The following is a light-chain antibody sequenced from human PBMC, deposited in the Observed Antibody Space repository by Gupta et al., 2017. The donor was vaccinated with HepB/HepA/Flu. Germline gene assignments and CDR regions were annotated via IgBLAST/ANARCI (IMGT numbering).Light chain of an antibody. CDR1: GSYNL. Sequence: GSYNLVSWYQQHPGKAPKLMIYEVNKRPSHVSNRFSGSKSGNTASLTISGLQAEDESDYYCCSYANSSTSVFGGGTKLTVL. J-gene: IGLJ3*02. CDR3: CSYANSSTSV. V-gene: IGLV2-23*02. CDR2: EVN.